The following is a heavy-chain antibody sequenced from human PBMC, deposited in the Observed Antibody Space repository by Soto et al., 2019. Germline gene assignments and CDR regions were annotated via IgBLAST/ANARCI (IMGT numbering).Heavy chain of an antibody. CDR1: GGSISSGDYY. Sequence: SETLSLTCTVSGGSISSGDYYWSWIRQPPGKGLEWIGYIYYSGSTYYNPSLKSRVTISVDTSKNQFSLKLSSVTAADTAVYYCAVRAPYVRLRSFDYWGQGTLVTVSS. V-gene: IGHV4-30-4*01. D-gene: IGHD4-17*01. CDR2: IYYSGST. CDR3: AVRAPYVRLRSFDY. J-gene: IGHJ4*02.